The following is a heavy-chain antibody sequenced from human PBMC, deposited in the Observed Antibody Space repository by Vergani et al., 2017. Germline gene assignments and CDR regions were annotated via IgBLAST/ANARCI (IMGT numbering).Heavy chain of an antibody. D-gene: IGHD1-14*01. CDR2: VEDSGYF. V-gene: IGHV4-59*01. CDR3: ARSIVSRNPPDYFDN. Sequence: QVQLQESGPGLVRPSETLSLTCTVSGGSLSGYYWNWIRQTPGAGLEWIGYVEDSGYFNYNPSLKTRVSMSSETANNQFPLMLSSVTVADTAVYYCARSIVSRNPPDYFDNWGQGTLVTVSS. J-gene: IGHJ4*02. CDR1: GGSLSGYY.